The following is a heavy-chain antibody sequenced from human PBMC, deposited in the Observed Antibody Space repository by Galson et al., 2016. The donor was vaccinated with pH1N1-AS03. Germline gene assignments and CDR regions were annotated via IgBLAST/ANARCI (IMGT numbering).Heavy chain of an antibody. V-gene: IGHV3-23*01. J-gene: IGHJ4*02. CDR3: AKDPNWGSGY. D-gene: IGHD7-27*01. Sequence: SLRLSCAASGFTFTTYPMTWVRQAPGKGLEWVSTISGSGDATYYADSVKGRFTISRDNSKNTLYLQMNSLRAGDTALYYCAKDPNWGSGYWGQGTLVTVSS. CDR2: ISGSGDAT. CDR1: GFTFTTYP.